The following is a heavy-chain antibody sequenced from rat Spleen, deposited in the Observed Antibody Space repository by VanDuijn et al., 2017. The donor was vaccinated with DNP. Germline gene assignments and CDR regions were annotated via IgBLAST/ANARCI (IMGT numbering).Heavy chain of an antibody. Sequence: EVQLVESGGGLVQPGRSLKLSCAVSRITFSDHNMAWVRQAPKKGLEWVATISCDGSDTYYRDSVRGRFTISRDNAQGTLYLQMDSLRSEDTATYYCARHRTIMPYYYAMDAWGQGASVTVSS. V-gene: IGHV5-7*01. CDR3: ARHRTIMPYYYAMDA. J-gene: IGHJ4*01. CDR1: RITFSDHN. D-gene: IGHD1-12*01. CDR2: ISCDGSDT.